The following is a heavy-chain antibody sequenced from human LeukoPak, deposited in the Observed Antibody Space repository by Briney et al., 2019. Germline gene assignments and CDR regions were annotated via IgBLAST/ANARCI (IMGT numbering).Heavy chain of an antibody. D-gene: IGHD4-17*01. CDR3: ARGFGYGEYISAY. Sequence: GGSLRLSCAASGFIFSRYNMNWVRQAPGKGLEWVSSISSSSDYIYYADSVKGRFTISRDNAKNSLHLQMNSLRAEDTAVYCCARGFGYGEYISAYWGQGTLVTVSS. V-gene: IGHV3-21*01. CDR1: GFIFSRYN. CDR2: ISSSSDYI. J-gene: IGHJ4*02.